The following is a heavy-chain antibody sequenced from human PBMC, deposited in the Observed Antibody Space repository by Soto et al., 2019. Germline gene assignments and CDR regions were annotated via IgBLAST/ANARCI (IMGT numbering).Heavy chain of an antibody. CDR2: IYSGGST. CDR3: ARVRWYYDSSGTGHWFDP. Sequence: EVQLVESGGGLVQPGGSLRLSCAASGFTVSSNYMSWVRQAPGKGLEWVSVIYSGGSTYYADSVKGRFTISRDNSKNTLYRQMNSLRAEDTAVYYCARVRWYYDSSGTGHWFDPWGQGTLVTVSS. CDR1: GFTVSSNY. D-gene: IGHD3-22*01. V-gene: IGHV3-66*01. J-gene: IGHJ5*02.